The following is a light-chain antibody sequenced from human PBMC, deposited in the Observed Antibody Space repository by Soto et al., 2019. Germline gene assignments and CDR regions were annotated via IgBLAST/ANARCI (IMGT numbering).Light chain of an antibody. CDR2: GAS. CDR3: QWYHHWPDT. Sequence: PEQRLPLACRASQAVSNSSLTWCQQPPGQAPRLLISGASTGATGLPSTFSGSGSGTDFALTINSLQSEDVAVYYCQWYHHWPDTFGGGTKVDTK. J-gene: IGKJ4*01. V-gene: IGKV3-15*01. CDR1: QAVSNS.